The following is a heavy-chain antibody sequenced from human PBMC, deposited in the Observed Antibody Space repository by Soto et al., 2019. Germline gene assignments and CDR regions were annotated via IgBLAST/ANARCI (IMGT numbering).Heavy chain of an antibody. V-gene: IGHV3-9*01. CDR2: IRWNSGSI. Sequence: DVQLVESGGGLVQPGRSLRLSCAASGFTFDDYAMHWVRQAPGKGLEWVSGIRWNSGSIGYADSVKGRFTISRDNAKNSLYLQMNSLRAEDTALYYCAKGGQLLVEGGGYWGQGTLVTVSS. J-gene: IGHJ4*02. CDR3: AKGGQLLVEGGGY. CDR1: GFTFDDYA. D-gene: IGHD2-2*01.